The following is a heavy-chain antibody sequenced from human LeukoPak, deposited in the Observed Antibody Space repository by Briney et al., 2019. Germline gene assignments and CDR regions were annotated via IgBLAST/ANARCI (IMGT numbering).Heavy chain of an antibody. D-gene: IGHD2-2*01. CDR2: ISSSGGST. CDR1: GFTFSIYA. CDR3: AKDRGDSYARGAFDI. J-gene: IGHJ3*02. V-gene: IGHV3-23*01. Sequence: PGGSLRLSCAASGFTFSIYAITWVRQAPGNGLEWVSAISSSGGSTSYADSVKGRFTISRDNSKNTLFVQMRNLRAEDTAVYYCAKDRGDSYARGAFDIWGQGTMVTVSS.